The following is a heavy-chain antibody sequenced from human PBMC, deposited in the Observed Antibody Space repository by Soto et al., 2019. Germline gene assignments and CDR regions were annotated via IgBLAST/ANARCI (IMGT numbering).Heavy chain of an antibody. CDR3: ATDLTVAMSDY. V-gene: IGHV1-18*01. D-gene: IGHD6-19*01. CDR2: ISAYNGNT. Sequence: QVQLVQSGAEVKKPGASVKVSCKASGYTFTSYGISWVRPAPGQGLEWMRWISAYNGNTKYAQKLQGRVTMTTDTATSTAYSALRSLRAEDTDVYYCATDLTVAMSDYWGHGTLGTVSS. J-gene: IGHJ4*01. CDR1: GYTFTSYG.